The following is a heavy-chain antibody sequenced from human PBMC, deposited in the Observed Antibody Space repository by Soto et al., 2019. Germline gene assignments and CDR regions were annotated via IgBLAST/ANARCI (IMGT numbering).Heavy chain of an antibody. CDR2: ISHDGSHE. D-gene: IGHD3-10*01. Sequence: GGSLRLSCAASGLTFISSAMHWVRQAPGKGLEWVAMISHDGSHEYYGDSVKGRFSVSRDNSHNILHLQMNSLRIEDTAVYFCATNTDHRLVRGWLDPWGQGTLVTVSS. CDR1: GLTFISSA. CDR3: ATNTDHRLVRGWLDP. J-gene: IGHJ5*02. V-gene: IGHV3-30-3*01.